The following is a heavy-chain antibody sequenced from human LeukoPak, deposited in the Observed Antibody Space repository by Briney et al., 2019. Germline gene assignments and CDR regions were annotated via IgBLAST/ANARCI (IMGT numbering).Heavy chain of an antibody. D-gene: IGHD3-3*01. V-gene: IGHV3-7*03. CDR2: IKLDGSEK. J-gene: IGHJ4*02. Sequence: GRSLRLSCVASGFTFGKYWMSWVRQAPGKGLEWVANIKLDGSEKNYVDSVKGRFTISRDNTKNSLYLQMNSLRVEDTAVFYCARDQYDTWSRRGNFDSWGQGTLVIVSS. CDR1: GFTFGKYW. CDR3: ARDQYDTWSRRGNFDS.